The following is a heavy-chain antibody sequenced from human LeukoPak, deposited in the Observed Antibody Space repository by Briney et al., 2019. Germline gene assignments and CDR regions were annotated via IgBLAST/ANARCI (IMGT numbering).Heavy chain of an antibody. Sequence: GGSLRLSCTASGFTFSNFALSWVRQAPGKGLEWVSSITGSGLTTHYADSVRGHFNISRDNSKSTLFLQMNSLRAEDTAIYYCAKGRIAAAGTPNFGLDYWGQGTLVTVSS. CDR2: ITGSGLTT. D-gene: IGHD6-13*01. CDR1: GFTFSNFA. CDR3: AKGRIAAAGTPNFGLDY. V-gene: IGHV3-23*01. J-gene: IGHJ4*02.